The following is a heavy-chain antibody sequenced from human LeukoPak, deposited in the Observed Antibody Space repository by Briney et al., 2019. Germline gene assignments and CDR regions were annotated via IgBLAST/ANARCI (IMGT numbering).Heavy chain of an antibody. CDR1: GFTFSSYN. Sequence: GGSLRLSCAASGFTFSSYNMNWVRQAPGKGLEWVSSISSSSSYIYYADSVKGRFTISRDNAKNSLYLQMNSLRAEDTAVYYCARDHKGDYGSSGFDYWGQGTLVTVSS. CDR3: ARDHKGDYGSSGFDY. J-gene: IGHJ4*02. V-gene: IGHV3-21*01. CDR2: ISSSSSYI. D-gene: IGHD3-22*01.